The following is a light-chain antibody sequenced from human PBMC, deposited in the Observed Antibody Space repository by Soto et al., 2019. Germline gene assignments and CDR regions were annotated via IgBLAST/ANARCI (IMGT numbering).Light chain of an antibody. J-gene: IGKJ1*01. CDR3: MQALQTPRT. Sequence: DIVMTQSPLSLPVTPGEPASISCRSSQSLLHSNGYNYLDWYLQKPGQSPQLLIYWGSNRASGVDDRVSGSGPGTDLTLKSSRVEAEDFGVYYCMQALQTPRTFGQGTNVEIK. V-gene: IGKV2-28*01. CDR1: QSLLHSNGYNY. CDR2: WGS.